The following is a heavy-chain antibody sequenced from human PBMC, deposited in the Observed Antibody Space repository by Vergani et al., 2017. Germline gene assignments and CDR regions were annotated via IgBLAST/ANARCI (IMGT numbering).Heavy chain of an antibody. CDR2: LSTTGGA. Sequence: QAQLQESGPGLVKPSETLSLTCHVFGVSVTDYNCNWIRQAPGKGLEWIGSLSTTGGATHSSHNPSLKSRVSISVDTSKSQFSLRLSSVTAADTALYYCARHLAYCGGDCYPYYYGMDVWGQGTTVTVSS. D-gene: IGHD2-21*02. CDR3: ARHLAYCGGDCYPYYYGMDV. CDR1: GVSVTDYN. V-gene: IGHV4-4*09. J-gene: IGHJ6*02.